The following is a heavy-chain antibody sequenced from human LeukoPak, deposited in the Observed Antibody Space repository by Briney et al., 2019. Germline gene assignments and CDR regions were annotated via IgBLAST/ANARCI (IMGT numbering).Heavy chain of an antibody. CDR1: GFTLSSYV. CDR3: ARDNGYSGYHVADY. CDR2: ISYDGSNK. Sequence: GGSLRLSCAASGFTLSSYVMHWVRQAAGKGLAWVAVISYDGSNKYYADSVKGRFTISRDNSKNTLYLQMNSLRAEDTAVYYCARDNGYSGYHVADYCGQGTLVTVSS. V-gene: IGHV3-30*03. D-gene: IGHD5-12*01. J-gene: IGHJ4*02.